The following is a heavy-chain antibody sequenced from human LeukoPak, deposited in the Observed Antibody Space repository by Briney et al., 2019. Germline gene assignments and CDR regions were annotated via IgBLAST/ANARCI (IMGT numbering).Heavy chain of an antibody. J-gene: IGHJ4*02. CDR2: ISGSGGST. D-gene: IGHD3-10*01. Sequence: GGSLRLSCAASGLTFSSYGMSWVRQAPEKGLEWVSAISGSGGSTYYADSVKGRFTISRDNSKNTLYLEVISLTAEDTAVYYCAKDDAWLRFGEWSQGTLVTVSS. V-gene: IGHV3-23*01. CDR3: AKDDAWLRFGE. CDR1: GLTFSSYG.